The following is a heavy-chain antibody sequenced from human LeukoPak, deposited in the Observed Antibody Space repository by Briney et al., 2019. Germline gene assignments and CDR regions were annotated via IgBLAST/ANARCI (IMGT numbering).Heavy chain of an antibody. V-gene: IGHV1-24*01. D-gene: IGHD1-26*01. CDR1: GYTLTELS. Sequence: GASVKVSCKVSGYTLTELSMHWVRQAPGKGLEWMGGFDPEDGETIYAQKFQGRVTMTEDTSTDTAYMELGSLRSEDTAVYYCATDPGRIVGATGWFDPWGQGTLVTVSS. J-gene: IGHJ5*02. CDR3: ATDPGRIVGATGWFDP. CDR2: FDPEDGET.